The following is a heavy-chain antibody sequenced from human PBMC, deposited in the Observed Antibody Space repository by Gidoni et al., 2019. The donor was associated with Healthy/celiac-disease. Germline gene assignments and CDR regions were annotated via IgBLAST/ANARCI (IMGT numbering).Heavy chain of an antibody. Sequence: VQLVESGGGVVQPGRSLRLSCEASGFTFSSYAMHWVRQAPGKGRGWVAVISDDGRNKYYADSVKGRFTISRDNSKNTLYLQMNSLRAEDTAVYYCARDNGGNPDYWGQGTLVTVSS. CDR1: GFTFSSYA. J-gene: IGHJ4*02. CDR3: ARDNGGNPDY. CDR2: ISDDGRNK. D-gene: IGHD2-8*01. V-gene: IGHV3-30*04.